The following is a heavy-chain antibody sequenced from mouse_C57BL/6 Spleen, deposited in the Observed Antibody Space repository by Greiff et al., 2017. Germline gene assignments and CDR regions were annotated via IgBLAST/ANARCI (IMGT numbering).Heavy chain of an antibody. V-gene: IGHV1-26*01. J-gene: IGHJ4*01. CDR2: INPNNGGT. CDR1: GYTFTDYY. CDR3: AREDDSMGAMDY. D-gene: IGHD1-1*02. Sequence: EVQLQQSGPELVKPGASVKISCKASGYTFTDYYMNWVKQSHGKSLEWIGDINPNNGGTSYNQKFKGKATLTVDKSSSTAYMELRSLTSEDSAVYYCAREDDSMGAMDYWGQGTSVTVSS.